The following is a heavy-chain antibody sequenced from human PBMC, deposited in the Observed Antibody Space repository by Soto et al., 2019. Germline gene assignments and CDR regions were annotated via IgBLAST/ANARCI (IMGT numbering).Heavy chain of an antibody. CDR3: ARSIVLLWFGDSSSGAFDI. CDR1: GGSFSGYY. Sequence: SETLSLTCAVYGGSFSGYYWSWIRQPPGKGLEWIGEINHSGSTNYNPSLKSRVTISVDTSKNQFSLKLSSVTAADTAVYYCARSIVLLWFGDSSSGAFDIWGQGTMVTV. CDR2: INHSGST. D-gene: IGHD3-10*01. J-gene: IGHJ3*02. V-gene: IGHV4-34*01.